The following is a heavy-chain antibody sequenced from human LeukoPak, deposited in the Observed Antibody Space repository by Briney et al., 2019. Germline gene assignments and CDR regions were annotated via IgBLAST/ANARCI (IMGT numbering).Heavy chain of an antibody. CDR1: GYCFTSSW. D-gene: IGHD3-9*01. CDR3: AREYYDILTGYYLDY. CDR2: IDPSDSYT. J-gene: IGHJ4*02. V-gene: IGHV5-10-1*01. Sequence: GESLKISCKGSGYCFTSSWINWVRQMPGKGLEWMGRIDPSDSYTNYSPSFQGHVTISADKSISTAYLQWSSLKASDTAMYYCAREYYDILTGYYLDYWGQGTLVTVSS.